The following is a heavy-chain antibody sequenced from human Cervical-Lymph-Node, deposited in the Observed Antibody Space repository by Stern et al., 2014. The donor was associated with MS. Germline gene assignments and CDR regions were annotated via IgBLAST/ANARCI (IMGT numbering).Heavy chain of an antibody. Sequence: VQLVESGGGLVQPGGSLRLSCAASGFTFSSYDMHWVRQATGKGLEWVSAIGTAGDTYYPGSVKGRFTISRETAKNSLYLQMNSLRAGDTAVYYCARAVSYYDILTGYSYNWFDPWGQGTLVTVSS. CDR3: ARAVSYYDILTGYSYNWFDP. D-gene: IGHD3-9*01. CDR2: IGTAGDT. V-gene: IGHV3-13*01. CDR1: GFTFSSYD. J-gene: IGHJ5*02.